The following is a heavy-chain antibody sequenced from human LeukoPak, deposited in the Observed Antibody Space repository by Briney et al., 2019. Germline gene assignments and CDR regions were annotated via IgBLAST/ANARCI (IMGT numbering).Heavy chain of an antibody. CDR3: ARLGFGYISNSYYYYMDV. CDR1: GGSISPYY. CDR2: IHSSGST. V-gene: IGHV4-59*08. Sequence: PSETLSLTCTVSGGSISPYYWTWIRQAPGKGLDYIAYIHSSGSTNYIPSLKSRVTISVDTSKNHFSLEMRSVTAADTAVYYCARLGFGYISNSYYYYMDVWGKGTTVTVSS. J-gene: IGHJ6*03. D-gene: IGHD5-24*01.